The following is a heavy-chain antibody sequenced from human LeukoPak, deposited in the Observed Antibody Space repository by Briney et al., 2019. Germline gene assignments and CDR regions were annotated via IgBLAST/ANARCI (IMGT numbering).Heavy chain of an antibody. Sequence: PGGSLRLSCVVSGITFSNYAVSWVRQAPEKGLDWVSVISGSAHKIRYADSVKGRFTISRDNSENIVYLQMNNLRVEDTAVYYCAGRPTGYSSGYIHWGQGTLVTVSS. CDR1: GITFSNYA. J-gene: IGHJ4*02. CDR2: ISGSAHKI. D-gene: IGHD5-18*01. V-gene: IGHV3-23*01. CDR3: AGRPTGYSSGYIH.